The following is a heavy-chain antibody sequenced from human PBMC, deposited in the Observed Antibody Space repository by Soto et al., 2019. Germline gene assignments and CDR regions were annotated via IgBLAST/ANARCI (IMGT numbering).Heavy chain of an antibody. CDR3: AKDRMWLRLPDY. V-gene: IGHV3-23*01. CDR1: GFTFSSYA. Sequence: EVPLLESGGGLVQPGGSLRLSCAASGFTFSSYAMSWVRQAPGKGLEWVSAISGSGGSTYYADSVKGRFTISRDNSKNTLYLQMNSLRAEDTAVYYCAKDRMWLRLPDYWGQGTLVTVSS. J-gene: IGHJ4*02. CDR2: ISGSGGST. D-gene: IGHD5-12*01.